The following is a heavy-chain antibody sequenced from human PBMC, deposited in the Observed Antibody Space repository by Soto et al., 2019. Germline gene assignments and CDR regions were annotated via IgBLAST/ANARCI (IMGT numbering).Heavy chain of an antibody. CDR1: GYTFTSNG. D-gene: IGHD3-22*01. CDR3: ARDSYYYDSSGYYYRDAFDI. V-gene: IGHV1-18*01. CDR2: ISAYNGNT. J-gene: IGHJ3*02. Sequence: ASVKVSCKASGYTFTSNGISWVRQAPGQGLEWMGWISAYNGNTNYAQKLQGRVTMTTDTSTSTAYMELRSLRSDDTAVYYCARDSYYYDSSGYYYRDAFDIWGQGTMVTVSS.